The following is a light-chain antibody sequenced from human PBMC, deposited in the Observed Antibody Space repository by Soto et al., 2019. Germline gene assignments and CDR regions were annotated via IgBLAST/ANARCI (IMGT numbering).Light chain of an antibody. Sequence: DIQMTQSPSTLSASVGDRVTITCRASQSISSWLAWYQQKPGKAPKLLIYDASNLESGVPSRFSGSGSGTEFTLTISSLQPDDFATYYCQQYNSYPITFGQRTRLEI. V-gene: IGKV1-5*01. J-gene: IGKJ5*01. CDR1: QSISSW. CDR2: DAS. CDR3: QQYNSYPIT.